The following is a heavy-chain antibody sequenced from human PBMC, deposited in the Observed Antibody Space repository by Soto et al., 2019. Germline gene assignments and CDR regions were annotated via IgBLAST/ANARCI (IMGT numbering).Heavy chain of an antibody. D-gene: IGHD2-15*01. CDR2: IYYSGST. J-gene: IGHJ4*02. CDR1: GGSISSYY. Sequence: PSETLSLTCTVSGGSISSYYWSWIRQPPGKGLEWIGYIYYSGSTNYNPSLKSRVTISVDTSKNQFSLKLSSVTAADTAVYYCASGGSCYSRYCYFDYWGQGARVTVSS. CDR3: ASGGSCYSRYCYFDY. V-gene: IGHV4-59*01.